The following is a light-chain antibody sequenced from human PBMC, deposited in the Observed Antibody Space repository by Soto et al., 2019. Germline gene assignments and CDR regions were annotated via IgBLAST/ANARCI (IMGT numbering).Light chain of an antibody. CDR3: QQFSSYPLT. CDR1: QRVNTN. V-gene: IGKV3-20*01. CDR2: DAS. Sequence: EIVLTQSPATLSLSPGERATLSCWASQRVNTNLDWYQQKPGQAPRLLIYDASSRATGIPDRFSGGGSGTDFTLTISRLEPEDFAVYYCQQFSSYPLTFGGGTKVDIK. J-gene: IGKJ4*01.